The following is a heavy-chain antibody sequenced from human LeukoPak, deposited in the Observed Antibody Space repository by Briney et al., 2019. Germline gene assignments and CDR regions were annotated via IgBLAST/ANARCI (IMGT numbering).Heavy chain of an antibody. D-gene: IGHD3-22*01. CDR3: ARAYTDGSSGSNWFDP. CDR2: MNPNSGNT. Sequence: ASVKVSCKASGYTFTTYDINWVRQATGQGLEWMGWMNPNSGNTGYAQKFQGRVTMTRNTSINTAYLELSALRSEDTAIYYCARAYTDGSSGSNWFDPWGQGTLVTVSS. V-gene: IGHV1-8*01. J-gene: IGHJ5*02. CDR1: GYTFTTYD.